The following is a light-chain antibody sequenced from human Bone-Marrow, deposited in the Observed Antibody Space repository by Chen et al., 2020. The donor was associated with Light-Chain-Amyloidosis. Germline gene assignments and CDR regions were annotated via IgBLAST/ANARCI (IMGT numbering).Light chain of an antibody. CDR1: NSGSTS. J-gene: IGLJ3*02. CDR2: ADS. CDR3: QVWDRSSDRPV. V-gene: IGLV3-21*02. Sequence: SYVLTQPSSVSVAPGQTATIACGGHNSGSTSVHWYQQPPGQAPLLVVYADSDRPSGIPERLSGSNSGNTATLTISRVEAGDEADYYCQVWDRSSDRPVFGGGTKLTVL.